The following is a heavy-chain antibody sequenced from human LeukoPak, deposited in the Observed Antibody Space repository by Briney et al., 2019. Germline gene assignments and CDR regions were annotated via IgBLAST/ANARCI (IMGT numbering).Heavy chain of an antibody. J-gene: IGHJ1*01. CDR1: GGTFSSYA. D-gene: IGHD3-16*01. CDR2: ISAYNGNT. CDR3: ASTHLHLGYFQQ. V-gene: IGHV1-18*01. Sequence: GSSVKVSCKASGGTFSSYAISWVRQSPGQGLEWMGWISAYNGNTNYAQKLQGRVTMTTDTSTSTAYMELRSLRSDDTAVYYCASTHLHLGYFQQWGQGTLVTVSS.